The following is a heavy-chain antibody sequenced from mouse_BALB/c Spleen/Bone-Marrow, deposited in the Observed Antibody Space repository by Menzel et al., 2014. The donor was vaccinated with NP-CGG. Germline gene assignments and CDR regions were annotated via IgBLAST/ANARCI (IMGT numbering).Heavy chain of an antibody. CDR3: ARWGGYYAMDY. J-gene: IGHJ4*01. CDR1: GYSITSDYA. Sequence: EVQLVESGPGLVKPSQSLSLTCTVTGYSITSDYAWNWIRQFPGNKLEWMGYISYSGSTSYNPSLKSRISITRVTSKNQFFLQLNSVTTEDTATYYCARWGGYYAMDYWGQGTSVTVSS. D-gene: IGHD1-1*02. CDR2: ISYSGST. V-gene: IGHV3-2*02.